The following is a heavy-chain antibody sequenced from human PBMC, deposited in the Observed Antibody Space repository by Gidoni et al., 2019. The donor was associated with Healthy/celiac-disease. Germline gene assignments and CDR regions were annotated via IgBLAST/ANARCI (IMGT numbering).Heavy chain of an antibody. CDR2: IYTSGST. CDR1: GGSISSYY. Sequence: QVQLQESGPGLVKPSETLSLTCTVSGGSISSYYWSWIRQPAGKGLEWIGRIYTSGSTNYNPSLKSRVTMSVDTSKNQFSLKLSSVTAADTAVYYCARDRHYYGSGLFNWFDPWGQGTLVTVSS. J-gene: IGHJ5*02. D-gene: IGHD3-10*01. CDR3: ARDRHYYGSGLFNWFDP. V-gene: IGHV4-4*07.